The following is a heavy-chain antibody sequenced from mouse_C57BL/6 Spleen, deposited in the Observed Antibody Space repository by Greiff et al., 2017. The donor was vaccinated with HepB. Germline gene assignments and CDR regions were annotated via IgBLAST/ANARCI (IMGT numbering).Heavy chain of an antibody. CDR3: AYYYGSSYWYFDV. V-gene: IGHV1-78*01. D-gene: IGHD1-1*01. CDR1: GYNFTDHT. Sequence: VQLQQSDAELVKPGASVKISCKVSGYNFTDHTIHWMKQRPEQGLEWIGYIYPRDGSTKYNEKFKGKATLTADKSSSTAYMQLNSLTSEDSAVYFCAYYYGSSYWYFDVWGTGTTVTVSA. J-gene: IGHJ1*03. CDR2: IYPRDGST.